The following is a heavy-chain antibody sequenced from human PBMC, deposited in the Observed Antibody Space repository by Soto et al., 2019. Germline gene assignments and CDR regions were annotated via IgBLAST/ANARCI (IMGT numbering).Heavy chain of an antibody. V-gene: IGHV1-69*12. CDR1: GGTFSTYA. CDR3: ARDEMVVATGSRTWHYYYGMDV. D-gene: IGHD2-15*01. Sequence: QVQLVQSGAEVKKPGSSVKVSCKSSGGTFSTYAISWVRQAPGQGLEWMGGIIPIFGTANYAQKFQGRVTITADEYTTTAYMGVISLRSEDTAVYYCARDEMVVATGSRTWHYYYGMDVWGQGTTVTVSS. CDR2: IIPIFGTA. J-gene: IGHJ6*02.